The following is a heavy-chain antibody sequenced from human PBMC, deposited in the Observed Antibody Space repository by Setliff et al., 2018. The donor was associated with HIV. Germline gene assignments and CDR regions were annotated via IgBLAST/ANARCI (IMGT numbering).Heavy chain of an antibody. CDR2: IAGNAINT. CDR3: AKGFYYDTGDGRVRAFDI. J-gene: IGHJ3*02. D-gene: IGHD3-22*01. Sequence: QPGGSLRLSCAASGYTFNDYAMSWVRQAPGKGLEWVSTIAGNAINTYHADSVKGRFTISRDNSKNTLSLQMSSLRAEDTAVYFCAKGFYYDTGDGRVRAFDIWGQGTMVTVSS. CDR1: GYTFNDYA. V-gene: IGHV3-23*01.